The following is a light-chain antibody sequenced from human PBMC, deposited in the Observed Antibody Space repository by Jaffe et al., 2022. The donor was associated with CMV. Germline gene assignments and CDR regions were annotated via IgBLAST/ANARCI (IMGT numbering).Light chain of an antibody. CDR1: SSSIGNKY. CDR2: END. J-gene: IGLJ2*01. CDR3: GTWDSDLSGPHVS. V-gene: IGLV1-51*02. Sequence: QSVLTQPPSVSAAPGQRVTISCSGSSSSIGNKYVSWYQQLPGTAPKLLIYENDKRPSGIPDRFSGSKSVTSATLDITGLQTGDEADYFCGTWDSDLSGPHVSFGGGTKLTVL.